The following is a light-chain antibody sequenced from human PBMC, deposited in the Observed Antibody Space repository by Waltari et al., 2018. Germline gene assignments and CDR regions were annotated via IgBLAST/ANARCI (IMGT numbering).Light chain of an antibody. V-gene: IGKV3-11*01. J-gene: IGKJ3*01. CDR2: NAS. CDR3: QQRSHFYT. Sequence: EIILTQSPVPLSSSPGERAPLSCRASQSVGSSLVWYQHKPGQPPRLLIYNASKRATGISDRFSGTGSGTDFTLTISSLEPEDFAVYYCQQRSHFYTFGPGTRVDVK. CDR1: QSVGSS.